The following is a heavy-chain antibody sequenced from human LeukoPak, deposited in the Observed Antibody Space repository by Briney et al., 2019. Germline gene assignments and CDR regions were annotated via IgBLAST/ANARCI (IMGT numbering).Heavy chain of an antibody. V-gene: IGHV3-13*01. CDR2: IGMAGDT. CDR3: ARGVTMVRGVAEIYYFDS. D-gene: IGHD3-10*01. J-gene: IGHJ4*02. CDR1: GFAFNNYD. Sequence: GGSLRLSCAASGFAFNNYDTHWVRQVKGKGLEWVSAIGMAGDTYYPGSVKGRFTISRENAKKSLYLQMNSLRVGDTAVYYCARGVTMVRGVAEIYYFDSWGQGTLVTVSS.